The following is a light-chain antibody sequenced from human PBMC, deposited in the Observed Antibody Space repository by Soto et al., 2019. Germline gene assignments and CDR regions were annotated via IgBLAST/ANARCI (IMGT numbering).Light chain of an antibody. V-gene: IGLV4-69*01. CDR3: QPWGPGIHWV. Sequence: QLVLTQSPSASASLGASVKLTCTLSSGHSSYAIAWHQQQPEKGPRYLMKLNSDGSHSKGDGIPDRFSGSSSGAERYLTISRLQSEDEAYYYCQPWGPGIHWVFGGGTKLTVL. J-gene: IGLJ3*02. CDR1: SGHSSYA. CDR2: LNSDGSH.